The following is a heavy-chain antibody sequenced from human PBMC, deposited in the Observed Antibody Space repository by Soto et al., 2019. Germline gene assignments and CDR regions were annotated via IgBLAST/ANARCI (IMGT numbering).Heavy chain of an antibody. D-gene: IGHD3-10*01. Sequence: GGSLRLSCAASGFSFSSHGMRWVRQAPGKGLEWVAVIWYDGSKKNYADSVKGRFTISRDNSKNTLYLQMNGLRAEDTAVYYCARIRDWASDYWGQGTLVTVSS. CDR1: GFSFSSHG. V-gene: IGHV3-33*01. CDR3: ARIRDWASDY. CDR2: IWYDGSKK. J-gene: IGHJ4*02.